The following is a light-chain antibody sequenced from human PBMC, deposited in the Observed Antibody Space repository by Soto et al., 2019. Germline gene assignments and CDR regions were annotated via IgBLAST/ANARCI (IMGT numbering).Light chain of an antibody. V-gene: IGKV1-13*02. CDR1: QGISNA. J-gene: IGKJ4*01. CDR2: DAS. Sequence: AIHLTQSPSSLSASVGDRVTMTCRTSQGISNAVAWYQQKPGKSPKILMYDASSLQSGVPSRFSGSGSGTEFTLTISSLHPEDYATYYCQQFYSYPLVTFGGGTKVDVK. CDR3: QQFYSYPLVT.